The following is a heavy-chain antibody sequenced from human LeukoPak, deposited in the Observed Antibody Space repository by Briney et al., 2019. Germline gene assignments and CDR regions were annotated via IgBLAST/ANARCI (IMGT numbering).Heavy chain of an antibody. CDR2: INHSGST. V-gene: IGHV4-34*01. CDR3: ARKGAAAGPPYYYYYGMDV. CDR1: GGSFSGYY. Sequence: PSETLSLTCAVYGGSFSGYYWSWIRQPPEKGLEWIGEINHSGSTKYNPSLKSRVTISVDTSKNQFSLKLSSVTAADTAVYYCARKGAAAGPPYYYYYGMDVWGQGTTVTVSS. J-gene: IGHJ6*02. D-gene: IGHD6-13*01.